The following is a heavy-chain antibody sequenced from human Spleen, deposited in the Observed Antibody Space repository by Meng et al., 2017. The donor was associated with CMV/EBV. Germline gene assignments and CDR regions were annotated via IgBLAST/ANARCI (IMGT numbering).Heavy chain of an antibody. CDR2: INHSGST. CDR3: ARVRYNWNYGGFDP. CDR1: GGSFSGYY. Sequence: QVQLQQWGAGLLKPSETLSLTCAVYGGSFSGYYWSWIRQPPGKGLEWIGEINHSGSTNYNPSLKSRVTISVDTSKNQFSLKLSSVTAADTAMYYCARVRYNWNYGGFDPWGQGTLVTVSS. J-gene: IGHJ5*02. D-gene: IGHD1-7*01. V-gene: IGHV4-34*01.